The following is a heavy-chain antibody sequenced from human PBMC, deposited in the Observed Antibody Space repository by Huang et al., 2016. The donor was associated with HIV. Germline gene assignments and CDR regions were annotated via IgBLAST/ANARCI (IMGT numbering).Heavy chain of an antibody. V-gene: IGHV3-30*02. CDR3: ATDLGGYSFDY. J-gene: IGHJ4*02. Sequence: QEQLVESGGGVVQPGGSLRLSCATSGFGFGHYGMHWLRQAPGKGRWWVSFIRFDGENKHNADSATGRFTISRDNSKKMVFLEMNSLRGDDTAFYYCATDLGGYSFDYWGQGALVSVSS. D-gene: IGHD2-21*02. CDR2: IRFDGENK. CDR1: GFGFGHYG.